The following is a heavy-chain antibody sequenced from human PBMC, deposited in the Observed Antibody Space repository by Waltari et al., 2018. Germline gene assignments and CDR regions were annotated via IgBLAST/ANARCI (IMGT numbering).Heavy chain of an antibody. Sequence: HLQLQESGPELVKPSETLSLTCTVPDVPISTAFYYWGWIRQPPGKGLAWIGSVYYDGYTYYNASLKSRLTISLDTSKNQFSLKLTSVTAADTAVYYCARGAGHYKPFDSWGQGTLVTVSS. D-gene: IGHD4-4*01. CDR3: ARGAGHYKPFDS. CDR1: DVPISTAFYY. CDR2: VYYDGYT. V-gene: IGHV4-39*07. J-gene: IGHJ4*02.